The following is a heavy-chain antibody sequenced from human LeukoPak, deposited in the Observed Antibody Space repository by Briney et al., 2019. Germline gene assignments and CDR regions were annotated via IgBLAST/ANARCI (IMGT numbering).Heavy chain of an antibody. CDR2: ISSSSSTI. J-gene: IGHJ6*03. Sequence: PGGSLRLSCAASGFTFSSYSMNWVRQAPGKGLEWVSYISSSSSTIYYADSVKGRFTISRDNAKNSLYLQMNSLRAEDTAVYYCARGSRSYYGYYYYYMDGWGKGTKVTVSS. D-gene: IGHD1-26*01. CDR1: GFTFSSYS. V-gene: IGHV3-48*01. CDR3: ARGSRSYYGYYYYYMDG.